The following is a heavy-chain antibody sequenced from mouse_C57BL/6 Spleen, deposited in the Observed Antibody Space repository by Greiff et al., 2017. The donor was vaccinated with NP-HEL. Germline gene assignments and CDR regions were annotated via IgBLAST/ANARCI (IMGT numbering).Heavy chain of an antibody. V-gene: IGHV1-26*01. CDR3: ARGKGYYFDY. Sequence: VQLKQSGPELVKPGASVKISCKASGYTFTDYYMNWVKQSHGKSLEWIGDINPNNGGTSYNQKFKGKATLTVDKSSSTAYMELRSLTSEDSAVYYCARGKGYYFDYWGQGTTLTVSS. CDR1: GYTFTDYY. CDR2: INPNNGGT. J-gene: IGHJ2*01.